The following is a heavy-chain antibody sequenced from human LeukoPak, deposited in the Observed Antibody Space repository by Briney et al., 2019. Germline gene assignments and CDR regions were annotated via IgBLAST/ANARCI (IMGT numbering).Heavy chain of an antibody. CDR1: GFTFSSYS. V-gene: IGHV3-21*01. D-gene: IGHD6-13*01. J-gene: IGHJ6*02. CDR3: ARLLQQLVPGVYYYGMDV. CDR2: ISSSSSYI. Sequence: GGSLRLSCAASGFTFSSYSMNWVRQAPGKGLEWVSSISSSSSYIYYADSVKGRFTISRDNAKNSLYLQMNSLRAEDTAVYYCARLLQQLVPGVYYYGMDVWGQGTTVTVSS.